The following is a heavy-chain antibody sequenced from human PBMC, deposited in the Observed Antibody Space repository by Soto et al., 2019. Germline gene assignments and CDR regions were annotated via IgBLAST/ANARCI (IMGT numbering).Heavy chain of an antibody. V-gene: IGHV3-23*01. J-gene: IGHJ4*02. CDR3: AKDLLLWFGELSTHPFDY. CDR2: ISGSGGST. CDR1: GFTFSSYA. D-gene: IGHD3-10*01. Sequence: PGGSLRLSCAASGFTFSSYAMSWVRQAPGKGLEWVSAISGSGGSTYYADSVKGRFTISRDNSKNTLYLQMNSLRAEDTAVYYCAKDLLLWFGELSTHPFDYWGQGTLVTSPQ.